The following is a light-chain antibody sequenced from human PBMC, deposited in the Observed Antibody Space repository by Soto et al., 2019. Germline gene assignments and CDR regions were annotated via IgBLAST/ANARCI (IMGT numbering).Light chain of an antibody. CDR2: DVS. J-gene: IGLJ1*01. CDR1: SSDVGGYNY. Sequence: QSVLTQSASVSGSPGQSITISCTGTSSDVGGYNYVSWYQQHPGKAPKLMIYDVSNRPSGVSNRFSGSKSGNTASLTISGLQAEDEADYYCSSYKSSSTLGDVFGTGTKVTVL. V-gene: IGLV2-14*01. CDR3: SSYKSSSTLGDV.